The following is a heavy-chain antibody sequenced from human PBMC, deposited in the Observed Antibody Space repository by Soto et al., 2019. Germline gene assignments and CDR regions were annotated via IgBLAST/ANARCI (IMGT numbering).Heavy chain of an antibody. CDR3: VRGVVVVPKRGTRPHFDY. V-gene: IGHV1-2*02. Sequence: ASVKVSCKASGYTFTGYYMHWVRRAPGQGXEWMGWINPNSGGTNYAQKFQGRVTMTRDTSISTAYMELSRLRSDDTAVYYCVRGVVVVPKRGTRPHFDYWGQGTLVTVSS. D-gene: IGHD2-15*01. J-gene: IGHJ4*02. CDR2: INPNSGGT. CDR1: GYTFTGYY.